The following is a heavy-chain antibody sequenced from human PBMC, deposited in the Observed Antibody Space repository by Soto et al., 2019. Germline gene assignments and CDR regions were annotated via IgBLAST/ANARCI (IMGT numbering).Heavy chain of an antibody. Sequence: ASVKVSCKASGYTFTGYYMHWVRQAPGQGLEWMGWINPNSGGTNYAQKFQGRVTMTRDTSISTAYMELSRPRSDGTAVYYCARQRQWLGGVYFDYWGQGTLVTVSS. CDR3: ARQRQWLGGVYFDY. CDR1: GYTFTGYY. J-gene: IGHJ4*02. V-gene: IGHV1-2*02. CDR2: INPNSGGT. D-gene: IGHD6-19*01.